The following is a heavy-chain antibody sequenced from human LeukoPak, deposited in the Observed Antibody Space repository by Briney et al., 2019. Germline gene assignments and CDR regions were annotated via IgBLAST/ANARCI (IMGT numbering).Heavy chain of an antibody. Sequence: GESLKISCKSSGYSFTSYWIGWVRQMPGKGLDWMGIVLPRNSDTRYSPSFQGQVTISADKSISTAYLQWSSLKASDTAMYYCARQADSSSWSPYFDYWGQGTLVTVSS. J-gene: IGHJ4*02. CDR1: GYSFTSYW. V-gene: IGHV5-51*01. D-gene: IGHD6-13*01. CDR3: ARQADSSSWSPYFDY. CDR2: VLPRNSDT.